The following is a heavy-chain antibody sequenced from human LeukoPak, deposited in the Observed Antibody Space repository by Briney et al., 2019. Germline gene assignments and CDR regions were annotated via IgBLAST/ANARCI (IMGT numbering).Heavy chain of an antibody. Sequence: GGSLRLSCAASGFTFSSYSMNWVRQAPGKGLEWVSSISSSSSYIYYADSVKGRFTISRDNAKNSLYLQMNSLRAEDTAVYYCARDFLHYYDNSGYTDYWGQGTVVTVSS. CDR2: ISSSSSYI. D-gene: IGHD3-22*01. J-gene: IGHJ4*02. CDR1: GFTFSSYS. V-gene: IGHV3-21*01. CDR3: ARDFLHYYDNSGYTDY.